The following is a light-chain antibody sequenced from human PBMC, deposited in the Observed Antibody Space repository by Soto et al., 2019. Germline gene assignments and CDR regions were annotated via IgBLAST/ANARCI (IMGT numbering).Light chain of an antibody. V-gene: IGKV1-39*01. CDR3: QKSYSSPIT. Sequence: PASLSASVGDRVTITCRASQTIGVHLNWYQQRPGKAPKFLMYAASNLKGGVSSRFIGSGAGTYFTLTITSLQPEDFAIYYCQKSYSSPITCGQGTRREIK. CDR2: AAS. CDR1: QTIGVH. J-gene: IGKJ5*01.